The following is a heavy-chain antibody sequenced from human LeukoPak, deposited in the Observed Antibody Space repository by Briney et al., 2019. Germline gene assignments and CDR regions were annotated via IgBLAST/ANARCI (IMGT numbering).Heavy chain of an antibody. CDR3: ARGPKEQWLVLYDY. CDR1: GGSFSGYY. J-gene: IGHJ4*02. D-gene: IGHD6-19*01. V-gene: IGHV4-34*01. Sequence: SETLSLTCAVYGGSFSGYYWSWIRQPPGKGLEWIGEINHSGSTNYNPSLKSRVTISADTSKNQFSLRLSSVTAADTAVYYCARGPKEQWLVLYDYWGQGTLVTVSS. CDR2: INHSGST.